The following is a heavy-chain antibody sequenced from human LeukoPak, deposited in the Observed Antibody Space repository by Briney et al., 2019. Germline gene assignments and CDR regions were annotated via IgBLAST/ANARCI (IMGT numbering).Heavy chain of an antibody. J-gene: IGHJ4*02. CDR3: AKEIKYYGGSDC. V-gene: IGHV3-30*18. CDR2: ISPEGRNS. Sequence: PGGSLRLSCAASGFTFSSFGMHWVRQAPGKGLEWVAVISPEGRNSFYADSVKGRFTVSRDNSEDTLYLQMNSLRYDDTAIYYCAKEIKYYGGSDCWGQGTLVTVSS. D-gene: IGHD4-17*01. CDR1: GFTFSSFG.